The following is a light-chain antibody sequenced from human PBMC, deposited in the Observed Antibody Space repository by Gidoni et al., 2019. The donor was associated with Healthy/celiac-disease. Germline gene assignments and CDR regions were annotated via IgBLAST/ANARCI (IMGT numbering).Light chain of an antibody. J-gene: IGLJ2*01. CDR1: SSDVGGYNY. CDR3: SSYTSSSTVV. V-gene: IGLV2-14*01. Sequence: QSALPPPAPVSGSPGQSITISCTGTSSDVGGYNYVSWYQQHPGKAPKLMIYEVSNRPSGVSNRFSGSKSGNTGTRTISGLQAEDEADYYCSSYTSSSTVVFGGGTKLTVL. CDR2: EVS.